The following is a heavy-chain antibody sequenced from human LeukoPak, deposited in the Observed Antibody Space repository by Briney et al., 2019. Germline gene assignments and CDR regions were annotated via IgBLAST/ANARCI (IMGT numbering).Heavy chain of an antibody. V-gene: IGHV3-23*01. CDR1: GFTFSNYA. Sequence: GGSLRLSCAASGFTFSNYAITWVRQAPGKGLEWVSGISGSGSSTYYADAVKGRFTISRDNSNNTVYLQMNSLRAEDTAVYYCAKANDFLKGAYFDYWGQGTLVTVSS. J-gene: IGHJ4*02. CDR3: AKANDFLKGAYFDY. CDR2: ISGSGSST. D-gene: IGHD3-9*01.